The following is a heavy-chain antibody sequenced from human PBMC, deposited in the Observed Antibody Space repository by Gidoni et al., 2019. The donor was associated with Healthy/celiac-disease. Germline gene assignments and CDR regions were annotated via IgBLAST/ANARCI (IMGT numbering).Heavy chain of an antibody. CDR3: ARGSDWPGYSGSRGDWFDP. J-gene: IGHJ5*02. CDR1: GFTLSSYA. CDR2: ISYDGSNK. V-gene: IGHV3-30-3*01. D-gene: IGHD5-12*01. Sequence: QVQLVESGGGVVQPGRSLRPSCAASGFTLSSYAMHWVRQAPGKGLEWVAVISYDGSNKYYADSVKGRFTISRDNSKNTLYLQMNSLRAEDTAVYYCARGSDWPGYSGSRGDWFDPWGQGTLVTVSS.